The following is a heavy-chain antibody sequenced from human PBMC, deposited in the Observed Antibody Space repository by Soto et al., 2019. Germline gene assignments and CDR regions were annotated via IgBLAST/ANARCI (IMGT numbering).Heavy chain of an antibody. CDR1: GFTFSSYA. Sequence: EVQLVESGGGLVQPGGSLRLSCSDSGFTFSSYAMHWVRQAPGKGLEYVSAISSNGGSTYYADSVKGRFTISRDNSKNTLYLQMSSLRAEDTAVYYCAGDLRPLLRYFDWLLFWGQGTLVTVSS. CDR2: ISSNGGST. D-gene: IGHD3-9*01. J-gene: IGHJ4*02. CDR3: AGDLRPLLRYFDWLLF. V-gene: IGHV3-64D*06.